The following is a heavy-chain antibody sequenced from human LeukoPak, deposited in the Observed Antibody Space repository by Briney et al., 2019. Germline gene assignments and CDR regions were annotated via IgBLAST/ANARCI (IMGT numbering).Heavy chain of an antibody. CDR2: IRYDGSNK. CDR1: GFTFSSYG. CDR3: AKDLEYDFWSGYYLLGY. V-gene: IGHV3-30*02. J-gene: IGHJ4*02. Sequence: GGSLRLSCAASGFTFSSYGMHWVRQAPGKGLEWVAFIRYDGSNKYYADSVKGRFTISRDNSKNTLYLQMNSLRAEDTAVYYCAKDLEYDFWSGYYLLGYWGQGTLVTVSS. D-gene: IGHD3-3*01.